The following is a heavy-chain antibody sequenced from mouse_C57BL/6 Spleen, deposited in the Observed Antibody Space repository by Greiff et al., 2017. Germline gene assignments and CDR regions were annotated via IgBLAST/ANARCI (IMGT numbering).Heavy chain of an antibody. CDR1: GFTFSDYG. J-gene: IGHJ2*01. D-gene: IGHD2-4*01. Sequence: EVKVVESGGGLVKPGGSLKLSCAASGFTFSDYGMPWVRQAPEKGLEWVAYISSGSSTIYYADTVKGRFTISRDNAKNTLFLKMTSLRSEDTAMYYCARPYYDAGGYYFDYWGQGTTLTVSS. CDR2: ISSGSSTI. CDR3: ARPYYDAGGYYFDY. V-gene: IGHV5-17*01.